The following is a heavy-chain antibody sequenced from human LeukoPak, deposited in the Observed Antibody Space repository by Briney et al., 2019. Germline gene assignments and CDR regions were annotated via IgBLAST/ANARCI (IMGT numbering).Heavy chain of an antibody. CDR3: AGVGGYYRVDY. D-gene: IGHD3-22*01. Sequence: SETLSLTCTVSGYSISSGYYWGWIRQPPGKGLEWIGSIYHSGSTYYNPSFKSRVTISVDTSKNQFSLKLSSVTAADTAVYYCAGVGGYYRVDYWGQGTLVTVSS. CDR1: GYSISSGYY. J-gene: IGHJ4*02. CDR2: IYHSGST. V-gene: IGHV4-38-2*02.